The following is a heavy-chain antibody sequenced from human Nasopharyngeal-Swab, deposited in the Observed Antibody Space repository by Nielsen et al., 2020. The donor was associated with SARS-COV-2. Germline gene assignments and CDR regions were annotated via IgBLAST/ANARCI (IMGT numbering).Heavy chain of an antibody. J-gene: IGHJ3*02. V-gene: IGHV4-39*07. CDR2: IYHSGST. D-gene: IGHD6-19*01. Sequence: SETLSLTCTVSGGSINSSSYYWGWIRQPPGKGLEWIGSIYHSGSTYYNPYLESRVTVSVDTSKNQLSLKLSSVTAADTAVYYCAISGWYYAFDIWGQGTMVTVSS. CDR3: AISGWYYAFDI. CDR1: GGSINSSSYY.